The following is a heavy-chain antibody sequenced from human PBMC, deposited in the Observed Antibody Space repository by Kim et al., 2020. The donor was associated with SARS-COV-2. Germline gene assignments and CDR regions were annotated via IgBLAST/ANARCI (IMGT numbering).Heavy chain of an antibody. Sequence: GGSLRLSCAASGFTFSSYGMHWVRQAPGKGLEWVAVISYDGSNKYYADSVKGRFTISRDNSKNTLYLQMNSLSAEDTAVYYCAKGRGPLGYWGQGTLVTVSS. V-gene: IGHV3-30*18. CDR1: GFTFSSYG. D-gene: IGHD3-16*01. CDR3: AKGRGPLGY. J-gene: IGHJ4*02. CDR2: ISYDGSNK.